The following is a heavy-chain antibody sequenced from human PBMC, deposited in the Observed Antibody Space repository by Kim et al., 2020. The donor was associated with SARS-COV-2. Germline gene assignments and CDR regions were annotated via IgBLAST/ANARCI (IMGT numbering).Heavy chain of an antibody. CDR3: ARDPGIAASATDY. CDR1: GFSFSNYF. Sequence: GGSLRLSCAASGFSFSNYFMTWIRQAPGKGLEWVAYISGTSNSIYYADSVKGRITVSRDNAKNLFFLQMNSLRAEDTAVYFCARDPGIAASATDYRGQGT. D-gene: IGHD6-25*01. J-gene: IGHJ4*02. CDR2: ISGTSNSI. V-gene: IGHV3-11*01.